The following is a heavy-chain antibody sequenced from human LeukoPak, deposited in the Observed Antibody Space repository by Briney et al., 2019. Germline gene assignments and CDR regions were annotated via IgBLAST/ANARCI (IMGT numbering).Heavy chain of an antibody. CDR3: ARWRVQLWLPKVAFFDY. J-gene: IGHJ4*02. CDR2: INHSGST. CDR1: GGSFSGYY. V-gene: IGHV4-34*01. Sequence: SETLSLTCAVYGGSFSGYYWSWIRQPPGKGLEWIGEINHSGSTNYNPSLKSRVTISVDTSKNQFSLKLSSVTAADTAVYYCARWRVQLWLPKVAFFDYWGQGTLVTVSS. D-gene: IGHD5-18*01.